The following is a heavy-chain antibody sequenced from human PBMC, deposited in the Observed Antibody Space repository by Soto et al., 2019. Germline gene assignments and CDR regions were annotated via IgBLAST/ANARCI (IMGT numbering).Heavy chain of an antibody. D-gene: IGHD3-16*01. V-gene: IGHV1-69*12. CDR2: IIPIFGTA. J-gene: IGHJ5*02. CDR3: ARGGYDYVWGSINWFDP. Sequence: QVQLVQSGAEVKKPGSSVKVSCKTSGGTFSSYAISWVRQAPGQGLEWMGGIIPIFGTANYAQKFQGRVTITADESTSTAYMELSSLRSEDTAVYYCARGGYDYVWGSINWFDPWGHGTLVTVSS. CDR1: GGTFSSYA.